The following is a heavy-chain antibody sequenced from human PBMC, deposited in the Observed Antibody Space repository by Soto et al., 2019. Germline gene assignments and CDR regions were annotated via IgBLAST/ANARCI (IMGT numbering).Heavy chain of an antibody. Sequence: EVQLVESGGGLVQPGGSLRLSCAASGFTFSKYWMTWVRQAPGKGLEWVANIKEDGVEDYYADSVKGRFTISRDNAKNSLFLQFSSLGAEDTATYYCAIEGQSSYCSRTTCYFFGLDVWGQGTTVTVS. D-gene: IGHD2-2*01. CDR3: AIEGQSSYCSRTTCYFFGLDV. CDR1: GFTFSKYW. V-gene: IGHV3-7*01. J-gene: IGHJ6*02. CDR2: IKEDGVED.